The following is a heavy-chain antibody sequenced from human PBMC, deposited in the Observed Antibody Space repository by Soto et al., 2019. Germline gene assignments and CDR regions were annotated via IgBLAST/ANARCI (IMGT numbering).Heavy chain of an antibody. Sequence: QVQLQESGPGLVKPSQTLSLTSTVSGGSISSGGYYWSWIRQHPGKGLEWIGYIYYSGSTYYNPSLKSRVTISVDTSKNQFSLKLSSVTAADTAVYYCARDVVGFWSGYLNGAFDIWGQGTMVTVSS. CDR1: GGSISSGGYY. V-gene: IGHV4-31*03. CDR2: IYYSGST. CDR3: ARDVVGFWSGYLNGAFDI. J-gene: IGHJ3*02. D-gene: IGHD3-3*01.